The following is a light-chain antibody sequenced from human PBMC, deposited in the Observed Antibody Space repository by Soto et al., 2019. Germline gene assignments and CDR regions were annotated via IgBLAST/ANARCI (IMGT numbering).Light chain of an antibody. V-gene: IGLV2-14*01. CDR1: SSDVGGYNH. Sequence: QSALTQPASVSGSPGQSITISCTGTSSDVGGYNHVSWYQQHPGKAPKLMIYEVANRPSGVSNRFSGSKSANTASLTISGLQAEDEADYYCSSYTSSSTNVFGTGTKLTVL. CDR3: SSYTSSSTNV. J-gene: IGLJ1*01. CDR2: EVA.